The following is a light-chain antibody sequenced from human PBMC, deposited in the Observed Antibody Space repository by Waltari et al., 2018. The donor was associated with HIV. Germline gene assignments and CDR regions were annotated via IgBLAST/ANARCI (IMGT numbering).Light chain of an antibody. V-gene: IGLV1-44*01. J-gene: IGLJ2*01. CDR2: INN. CDR1: SSTIGNNP. Sequence: QSVLTQPPSASGTPGQRVTISCSGSSSTIGNNPLEWYHQPPGTTPKHLIYINNHRPSGVPDRISCSKSGTSASLAIGWLQSDDEADYYCSSWEDSLHDPVFGGGTKLTVL. CDR3: SSWEDSLHDPV.